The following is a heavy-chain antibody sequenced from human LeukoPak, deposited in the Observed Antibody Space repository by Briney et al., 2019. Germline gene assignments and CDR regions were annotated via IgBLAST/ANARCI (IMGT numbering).Heavy chain of an antibody. CDR2: VNPTSGGT. J-gene: IGHJ4*02. Sequence: ASVKVSCKTSGYTFTSYYMHWVRQAPGQGLEWMGWVNPTSGGTNYAQKFQGRVTMTRDTSISTAYMELSRLRSDDTAVYYCARVYYDSSGYYSIDYWGQGTLVAVSS. D-gene: IGHD3-22*01. CDR1: GYTFTSYY. CDR3: ARVYYDSSGYYSIDY. V-gene: IGHV1-2*02.